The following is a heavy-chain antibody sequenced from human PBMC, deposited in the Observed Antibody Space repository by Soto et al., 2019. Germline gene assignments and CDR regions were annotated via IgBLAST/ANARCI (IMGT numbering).Heavy chain of an antibody. Sequence: PGGSLRLSCAASGFTFSSYAMSWVRQAPGKGLEWVSAISGSGGSTYYADSVKGRFTISRDNSKNTLYLQMNSLRAEDTAVYYCAKFFSSYRFKLTHFDDWGQGTLVTVSS. V-gene: IGHV3-23*01. CDR3: AKFFSSYRFKLTHFDD. CDR1: GFTFSSYA. J-gene: IGHJ4*02. D-gene: IGHD3-16*02. CDR2: ISGSGGST.